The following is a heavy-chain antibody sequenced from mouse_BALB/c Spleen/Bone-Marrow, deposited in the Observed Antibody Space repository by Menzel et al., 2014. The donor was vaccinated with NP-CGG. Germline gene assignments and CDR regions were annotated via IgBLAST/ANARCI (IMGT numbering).Heavy chain of an antibody. Sequence: VKQMESGPGLVSPSQSLSIPCTISGFSLTSYGIHWVRQPPGKGLEWLGVIWSDGGPTYNSSLKSRLSISKDNSKSQVFLKMNSLQTDDTAVYFCARDYDNDGWFAYWGQGTLVTVSA. CDR1: GFSLTSYG. D-gene: IGHD2-4*01. J-gene: IGHJ3*01. V-gene: IGHV2-6-1*01. CDR3: ARDYDNDGWFAY. CDR2: IWSDGGP.